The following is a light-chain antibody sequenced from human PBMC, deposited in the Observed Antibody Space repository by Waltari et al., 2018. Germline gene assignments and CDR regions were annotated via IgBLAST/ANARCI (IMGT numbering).Light chain of an antibody. V-gene: IGKV3-20*01. CDR1: QSVSTS. CDR3: QKYNNSPYS. CDR2: GAS. Sequence: SFLTQSPATLSLSPGERATLSCRASQSVSTSLAWYQQKPGQAPRLLIYGASSRATGIPDRFSGSGSGTDFSLTISSLEPEDFAVYYCQKYNNSPYSFGQGTKVEIK. J-gene: IGKJ2*03.